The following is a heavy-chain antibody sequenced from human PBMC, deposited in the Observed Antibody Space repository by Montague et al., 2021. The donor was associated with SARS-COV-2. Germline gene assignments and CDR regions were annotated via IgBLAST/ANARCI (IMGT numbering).Heavy chain of an antibody. Sequence: CAISGDSVAGIRRKSNEHTSELQSPSDRVCRLLHKHKKYNDYALSVNSRITINPDTSKNQFSLQLNSVTPEDTAVYYCAREEQWLGAVSYYYGMDVGGQGTMVTVSS. V-gene: IGHV6-1*01. CDR3: AREEQWLGAVSYYYGMDV. D-gene: IGHD6-19*01. CDR1: GDSVAGIRRK. CDR2: LLHKHKKYN. J-gene: IGHJ6*02.